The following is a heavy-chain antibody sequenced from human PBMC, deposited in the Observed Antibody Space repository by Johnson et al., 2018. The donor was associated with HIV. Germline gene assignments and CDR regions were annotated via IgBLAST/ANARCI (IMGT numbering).Heavy chain of an antibody. CDR2: IRYDGSNE. CDR1: GFTFSSYG. V-gene: IGHV3-30*02. D-gene: IGHD5-24*01. Sequence: VQLVESGGGVVQPGGSLRLSCAASGFTFSSYGMHWVRQAPGKGLEWVAFIRYDGSNEYYADSVTGRFTISRDNSKNTLYLQMNSLRAGDTAVYYCARGRWLQNDAFDIWGQGTMVTVSS. CDR3: ARGRWLQNDAFDI. J-gene: IGHJ3*02.